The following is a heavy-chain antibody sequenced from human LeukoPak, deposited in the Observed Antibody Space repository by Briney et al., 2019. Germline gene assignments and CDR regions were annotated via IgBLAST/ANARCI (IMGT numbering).Heavy chain of an antibody. D-gene: IGHD6-19*01. J-gene: IGHJ4*02. CDR3: ARLSTAVAAGDY. V-gene: IGHV3-7*01. Sequence: GGSLRLSCAAYGFTFSNYWMSWVRQTPRKGLEWVANIKQDGSEKYYVDFVKRRLTISRDDAKNSLYLQMNSLRAEDTAVYYCARLSTAVAAGDYWGQGTLVTVSS. CDR2: IKQDGSEK. CDR1: GFTFSNYW.